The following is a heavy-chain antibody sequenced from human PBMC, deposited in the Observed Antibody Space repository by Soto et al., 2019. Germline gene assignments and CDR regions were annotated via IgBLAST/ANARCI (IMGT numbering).Heavy chain of an antibody. CDR2: INSSGST. V-gene: IGHV4-39*01. J-gene: IGHJ5*02. Sequence: SETLSLTCTVSGGSFGGSGYYGVWIRRAPGKGLEWIGSINSSGSTFSNPSLKSRVTLSVDTSKNQFSLKLTSVTAADTALYYCSRRAPEGFDPWGQGTLVTVSS. CDR1: GGSFGGSGYY. CDR3: SRRAPEGFDP.